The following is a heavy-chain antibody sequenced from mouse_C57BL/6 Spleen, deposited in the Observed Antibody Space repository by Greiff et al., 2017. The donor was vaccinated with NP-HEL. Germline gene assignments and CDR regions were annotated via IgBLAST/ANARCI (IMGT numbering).Heavy chain of an antibody. CDR1: GYAFSSSW. D-gene: IGHD4-1*01. CDR3: ARFENWDAY. Sequence: QVQLKQSGPELVKPGASVKISCKASGYAFSSSWMNWVKQRPGKGLEWIGRIYPGDGDTNYNGKFKGKATLTADKSSSTAYMQLSSLTSEDSAVYFCARFENWDAYWGQGTLVTVSA. V-gene: IGHV1-82*01. J-gene: IGHJ3*01. CDR2: IYPGDGDT.